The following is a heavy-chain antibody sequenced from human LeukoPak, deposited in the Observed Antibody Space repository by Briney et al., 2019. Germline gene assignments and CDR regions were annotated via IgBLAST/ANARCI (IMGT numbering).Heavy chain of an antibody. CDR2: IKPDGGEK. D-gene: IGHD5-12*01. CDR1: GFTFNNYW. J-gene: IGHJ6*03. Sequence: GGSLRLSCAASGFTFNNYWMSWVRQAPGKGLEWVANIKPDGGEKYYADSVKGRFTISRDNAKNSMYLQMNSLRADDTAVYYCARDHTGYEYGSFSYHYQYMDVWGKETTVTVSS. CDR3: ARDHTGYEYGSFSYHYQYMDV. V-gene: IGHV3-7*01.